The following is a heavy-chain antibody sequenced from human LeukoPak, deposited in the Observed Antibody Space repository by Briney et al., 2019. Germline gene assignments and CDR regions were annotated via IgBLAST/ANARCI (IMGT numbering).Heavy chain of an antibody. J-gene: IGHJ4*02. D-gene: IGHD5-18*01. CDR1: GGSISSGGYY. CDR2: IYYSGST. V-gene: IGHV4-31*03. CDR3: AASGGRRYSYGNFDY. Sequence: SQTLSLTCTVSGGSISSGGYYWSWIRQHPGKGLEWIGYIYYSGSTYYNPSLKSRVTISVDTSKNQFSLKLSSVTAADTAVYYCAASGGRRYSYGNFDYWDQGTLVTVPS.